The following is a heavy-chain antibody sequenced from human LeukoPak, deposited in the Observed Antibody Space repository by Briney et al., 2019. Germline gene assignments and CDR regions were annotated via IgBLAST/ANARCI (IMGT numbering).Heavy chain of an antibody. V-gene: IGHV3-11*01. CDR3: ARDFFEVGAHLIYYFDY. Sequence: GGSLRLSCAASGFTFSDYYMSWIRQAPGKGLEWVSYISGSGSTIYYADSVKGRFTISRDNAKNSLYLQMNSLRAEDTAVYYCARDFFEVGAHLIYYFDYWGQGTLVTVSS. CDR1: GFTFSDYY. J-gene: IGHJ4*02. CDR2: ISGSGSTI. D-gene: IGHD1-26*01.